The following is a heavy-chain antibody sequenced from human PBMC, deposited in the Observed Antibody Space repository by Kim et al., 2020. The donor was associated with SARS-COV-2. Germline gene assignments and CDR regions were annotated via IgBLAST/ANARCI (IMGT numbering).Heavy chain of an antibody. CDR3: ARDREYYGSGDYRPYGMDV. Sequence: GRFTIARDNAKNSLYLQMNSLRDEDTAVYYCARDREYYGSGDYRPYGMDVWGQGTTVTVSS. V-gene: IGHV3-48*02. J-gene: IGHJ6*02. D-gene: IGHD3-10*01.